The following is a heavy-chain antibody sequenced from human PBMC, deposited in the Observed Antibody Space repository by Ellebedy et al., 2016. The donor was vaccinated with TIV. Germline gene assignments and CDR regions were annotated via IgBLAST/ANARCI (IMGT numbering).Heavy chain of an antibody. Sequence: PGGSLRLSCAASGFTFSSYWMSWLRQAPGKGLEWVAHIKPDGSGEVYMDSVRGRFTISRDNAKNSLYLQMNSLRAEDTAVYYCARDPALSFSGWADWGQGTLVTVSS. CDR2: IKPDGSGE. CDR1: GFTFSSYW. V-gene: IGHV3-7*01. CDR3: ARDPALSFSGWAD. D-gene: IGHD6-19*01. J-gene: IGHJ4*02.